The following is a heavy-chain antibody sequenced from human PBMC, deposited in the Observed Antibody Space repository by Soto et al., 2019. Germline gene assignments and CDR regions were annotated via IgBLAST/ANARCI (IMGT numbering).Heavy chain of an antibody. Sequence: KASETLSLTCTVSGGSISSGDYYWSWIRQPPGKGPEWIGYIYYSGSTYYNPSLKSRVTISVDTSKNQFSLKLSSVTAADTAVYYCAREDWNFISDYWGQGTLVTVSS. CDR3: AREDWNFISDY. J-gene: IGHJ4*02. CDR1: GGSISSGDYY. V-gene: IGHV4-30-4*01. CDR2: IYYSGST. D-gene: IGHD1-7*01.